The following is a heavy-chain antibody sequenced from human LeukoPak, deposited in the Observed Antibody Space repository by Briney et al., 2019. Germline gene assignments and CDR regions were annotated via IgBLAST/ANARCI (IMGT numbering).Heavy chain of an antibody. CDR3: ARETGRNSLIYFDF. Sequence: ASVKVSCKTSGYTFTDYYMHWVRQAPGQGLEWMGRINLNSGVTNYAQKFQGRVTMTSDTSINTAYMELSRLRSDDTAVYFCARETGRNSLIYFDFWGQGTLVTVSS. D-gene: IGHD1-14*01. CDR1: GYTFTDYY. CDR2: INLNSGVT. V-gene: IGHV1-2*06. J-gene: IGHJ4*02.